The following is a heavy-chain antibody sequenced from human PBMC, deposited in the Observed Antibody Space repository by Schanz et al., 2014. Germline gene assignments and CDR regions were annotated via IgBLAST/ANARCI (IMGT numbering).Heavy chain of an antibody. Sequence: EVQLVESGGGLVKPGDSLRLSCAASGFTFSSYTMKWVRQAPGKGLEWVSTISTSSGYIYYADSVNGRFTISRDNGQNSLYLQMNSLKAEDTAVYYCAKVWKDHRIAGRPGWSDGMDVWGQGTTVTVSS. J-gene: IGHJ6*02. CDR2: ISTSSGYI. V-gene: IGHV3-21*01. CDR1: GFTFSSYT. CDR3: AKVWKDHRIAGRPGWSDGMDV. D-gene: IGHD6-6*01.